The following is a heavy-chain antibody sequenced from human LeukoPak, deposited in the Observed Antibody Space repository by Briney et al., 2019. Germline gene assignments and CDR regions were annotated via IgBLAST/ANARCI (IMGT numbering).Heavy chain of an antibody. CDR1: GLTFSSCA. CDR2: ITGSGRET. V-gene: IGHV3-23*01. Sequence: GGSLRLSCAASGLTFSSCAMNWVRQASGKGLEWVSGITGSGRETYYADSVKGRFSISRDNSKNTLYLQMNNLRAEDTAVYYCANRADWFDPWGQGTLVTVSS. D-gene: IGHD6-25*01. CDR3: ANRADWFDP. J-gene: IGHJ5*02.